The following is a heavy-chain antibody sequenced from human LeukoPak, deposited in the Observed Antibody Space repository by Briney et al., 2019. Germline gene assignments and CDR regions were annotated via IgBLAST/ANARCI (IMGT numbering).Heavy chain of an antibody. CDR3: AGIPVFGVVLHQEPV. Sequence: VASVKVSCKASGGTFSDYALNWVRQAPGRGLEWMGVFIPILGTANSTQKFQDRVTITADISTNTVYMELSSLRSEDTAVYFCAGIPVFGVVLHQEPVWGKGTTVAVSS. V-gene: IGHV1-69*10. D-gene: IGHD3-3*01. J-gene: IGHJ6*04. CDR1: GGTFSDYA. CDR2: FIPILGTA.